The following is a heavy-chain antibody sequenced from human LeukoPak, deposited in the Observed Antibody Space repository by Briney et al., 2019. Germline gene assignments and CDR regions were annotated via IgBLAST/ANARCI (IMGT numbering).Heavy chain of an antibody. CDR1: GGSFRSGGYS. CDR3: ARMYFYDSSALFDY. Sequence: SQTLSLTCAVSGGSFRSGGYSWNWIRQPPGKGLEWIGYIYDSGNTYYNPSLRSRVTISVDRSKNQFSLRLSSVTAADTAVYFCARMYFYDSSALFDYWGQGALVTVSS. D-gene: IGHD3-22*01. J-gene: IGHJ4*02. V-gene: IGHV4-30-2*01. CDR2: IYDSGNT.